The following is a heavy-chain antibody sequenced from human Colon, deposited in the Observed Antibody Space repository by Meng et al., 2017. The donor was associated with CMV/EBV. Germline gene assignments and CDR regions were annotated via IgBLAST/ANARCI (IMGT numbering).Heavy chain of an antibody. CDR2: INPVTGDT. V-gene: IGHV1-2*02. CDR1: GYTFNGYF. D-gene: IGHD3-3*01. Sequence: VQLVKSGAEVKGPGASVKVSCKTSGYTFNGYFMHWVRQAPGQGLEWMGWINPVTGDTSYAQKFQVRVTMTRDTSISTAYMELSSLRSDDTAVYYCATFGGDFDYWGQGTLVTVSS. CDR3: ATFGGDFDY. J-gene: IGHJ4*02.